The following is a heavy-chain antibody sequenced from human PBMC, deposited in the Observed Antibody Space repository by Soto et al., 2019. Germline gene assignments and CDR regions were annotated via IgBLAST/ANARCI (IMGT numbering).Heavy chain of an antibody. CDR3: ARPGGGAGTIRARHAFDI. CDR2: ISAYNGNT. J-gene: IGHJ3*02. CDR1: GYTFTSYG. Sequence: ASVKVSCKASGYTFTSYGISWVRQAPGQGLEWMGWISAYNGNTNYAQKLQGRVTITTDTSTSTAYMELRSLRSDDTAVYYCARPGGGAGTIRARHAFDIWGQGTMVTVSS. V-gene: IGHV1-18*01. D-gene: IGHD5-12*01.